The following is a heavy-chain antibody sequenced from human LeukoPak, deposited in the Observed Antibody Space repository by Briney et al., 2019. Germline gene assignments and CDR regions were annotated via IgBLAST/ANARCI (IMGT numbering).Heavy chain of an antibody. D-gene: IGHD6-13*01. Sequence: ASVKVSCKVSGYTFTELSMHWVRQAPGKGLEWMGGFDPEDGETIYAQKFQGRVTMTEDTSTDTAYMELSSLRSEDTAVYYCATGYLIAAARNNFDYWGQGTLVTVSS. CDR3: ATGYLIAAARNNFDY. J-gene: IGHJ4*02. CDR1: GYTFTELS. CDR2: FDPEDGET. V-gene: IGHV1-24*01.